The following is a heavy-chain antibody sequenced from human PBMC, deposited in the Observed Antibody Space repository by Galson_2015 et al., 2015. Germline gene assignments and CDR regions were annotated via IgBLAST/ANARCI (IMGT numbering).Heavy chain of an antibody. J-gene: IGHJ4*02. D-gene: IGHD3-10*01. CDR3: ARRLFGSGLIEY. CDR2: VHTTGST. Sequence: TLSLTCTVSGDSISSGSYYWRWIRPPAGKGLEWIGQVHTTGSTNYNPSLKSRVTISAATSKQQFSRNLSSAPAADTAVFHCARRLFGSGLIEYWGQGTLVTVSS. CDR1: GDSISSGSYY. V-gene: IGHV4-61*09.